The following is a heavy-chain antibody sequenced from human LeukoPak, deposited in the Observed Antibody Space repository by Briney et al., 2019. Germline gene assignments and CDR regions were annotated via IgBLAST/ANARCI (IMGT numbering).Heavy chain of an antibody. J-gene: IGHJ5*02. V-gene: IGHV1-58*01. D-gene: IGHD3-9*01. Sequence: GGSVKVSCKASGFTFTSSAVQWVRQARGQRLEWIGWIVVGSGNTNYAQKFQERVTITRDMSTSTAYMELSSLRSEDTAVYYCAAESGDILTAIDPWGQGTLVTVSS. CDR2: IVVGSGNT. CDR1: GFTFTSSA. CDR3: AAESGDILTAIDP.